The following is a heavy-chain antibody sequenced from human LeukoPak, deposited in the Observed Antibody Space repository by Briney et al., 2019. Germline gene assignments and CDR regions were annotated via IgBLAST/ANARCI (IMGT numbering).Heavy chain of an antibody. CDR1: GFSFSKFS. Sequence: GGSLRLSCAASGFSFSKFSMTWVRQAPGKGLEWLSYITSSSDSTYYADSVKGRFTISRDNAKNSLYLQMDSLRAEDTAVYYCARVIGSYGDSAYWGQGTLVTVSS. J-gene: IGHJ4*02. D-gene: IGHD4-17*01. CDR3: ARVIGSYGDSAY. CDR2: ITSSSDST. V-gene: IGHV3-48*04.